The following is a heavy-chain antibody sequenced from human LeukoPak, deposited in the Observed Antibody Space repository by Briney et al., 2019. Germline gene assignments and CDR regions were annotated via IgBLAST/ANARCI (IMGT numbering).Heavy chain of an antibody. Sequence: PGGSLRLSCTASGFTFCDYAMSWVRQAPGKGLEWVGFIRSKAYGGTTEYAASVKGRSTISRDDSKSIAYLQMNSLKTEDTAVYYCTRDVAGYFDYWGQGTLVTVSS. CDR1: GFTFCDYA. CDR2: IRSKAYGGTT. CDR3: TRDVAGYFDY. J-gene: IGHJ4*02. D-gene: IGHD6-19*01. V-gene: IGHV3-49*04.